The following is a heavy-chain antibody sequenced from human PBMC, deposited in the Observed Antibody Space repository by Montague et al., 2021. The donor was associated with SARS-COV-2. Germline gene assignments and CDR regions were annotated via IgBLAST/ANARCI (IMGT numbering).Heavy chain of an antibody. J-gene: IGHJ4*02. CDR3: AGWSSGYDRVFDF. CDR2: IYSGGTT. D-gene: IGHD5-12*01. Sequence: SLRLSCAASGFTVSDNYMSWVRQAPGKGLEWVSVIYSGGTTYYADSVKGRFTISRDNSKNTLYLQMNSLVPEDTAVYYCAGWSSGYDRVFDFWGQGTLVTVSS. CDR1: GFTVSDNY. V-gene: IGHV3-66*02.